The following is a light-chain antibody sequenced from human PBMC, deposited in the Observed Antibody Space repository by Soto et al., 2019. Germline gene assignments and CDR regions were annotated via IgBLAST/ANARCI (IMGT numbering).Light chain of an antibody. CDR2: GAS. V-gene: IGKV3-15*01. CDR3: QQYNNWPLYT. CDR1: QSVSSN. Sequence: EIVMTQSPATLSVSPGERDTVSCRASQSVSSNLAWYQQKPGQAPRLLIYGASTRATGIPARFSGSGSGTEFTLTISSLQSKDFAVYYCQQYNNWPLYTFGQGTKLEIK. J-gene: IGKJ2*01.